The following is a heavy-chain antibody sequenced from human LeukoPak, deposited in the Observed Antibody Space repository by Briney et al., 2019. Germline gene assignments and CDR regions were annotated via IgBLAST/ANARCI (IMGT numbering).Heavy chain of an antibody. D-gene: IGHD3-9*01. Sequence: PGRSLRLSCAASGFTFSSYAMHWVRQAPGKGLEWVAVISYDGSNKYYADSVKGRFTISRDNSQNTLSLKMNSLRAEDTAVYYCARDRSPLRYFDWLGYWGQGTLVTVSS. V-gene: IGHV3-30*04. CDR1: GFTFSSYA. CDR2: ISYDGSNK. CDR3: ARDRSPLRYFDWLGY. J-gene: IGHJ4*02.